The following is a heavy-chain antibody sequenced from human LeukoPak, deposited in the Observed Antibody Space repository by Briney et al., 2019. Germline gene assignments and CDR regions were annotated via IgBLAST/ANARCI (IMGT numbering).Heavy chain of an antibody. J-gene: IGHJ4*02. V-gene: IGHV1-2*06. CDR2: INPNSGDT. D-gene: IGHD2-2*01. Sequence: GAPVKVSRKASGYTFTGYHMHWVRQAPGQGLEWMGRINPNSGDTNYAQNFQGRVTMTRDTSISTAYMELSRLRSDDTAVYYCARDYCSSTSCLFDYWGQGTLVTVSS. CDR1: GYTFTGYH. CDR3: ARDYCSSTSCLFDY.